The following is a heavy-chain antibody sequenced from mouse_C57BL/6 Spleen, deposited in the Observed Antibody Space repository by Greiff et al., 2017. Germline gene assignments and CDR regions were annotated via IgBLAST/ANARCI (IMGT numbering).Heavy chain of an antibody. D-gene: IGHD2-5*01. Sequence: QVQLQQPGAELVMPGASVKLSCKASGYTFTSYWMHWVKQRPGQGLEWIGEIDPSDSYTNYNQKFKGKSTLTVDKSSSTAYMQLSSLTSEDSAVYYCARWTSTIVTKYYAMDYWGQGTSVTVSS. J-gene: IGHJ4*01. CDR1: GYTFTSYW. CDR2: IDPSDSYT. V-gene: IGHV1-69*01. CDR3: ARWTSTIVTKYYAMDY.